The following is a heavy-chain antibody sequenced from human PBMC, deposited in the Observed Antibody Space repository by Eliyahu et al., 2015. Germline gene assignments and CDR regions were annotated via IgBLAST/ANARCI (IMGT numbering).Heavy chain of an antibody. V-gene: IGHV3-23*01. CDR1: GFTFSXFA. CDR3: AKGDYDFWSAAPYYYGMDV. Sequence: EVQLLESGGGLVQPGGSLRLSCAASGFTFSXFAMSWVTQAPGKGLEWVSAISGSGGSTYYADSVKGRFTISRDNSKNTLYLQMNSLRAEDTAVYYCAKGDYDFWSAAPYYYGMDVWGQGTTVTVSS. J-gene: IGHJ6*02. D-gene: IGHD3-3*01. CDR2: ISGSGGST.